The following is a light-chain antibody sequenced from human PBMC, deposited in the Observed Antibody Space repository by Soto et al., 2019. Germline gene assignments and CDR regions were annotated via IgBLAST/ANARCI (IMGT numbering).Light chain of an antibody. CDR3: QQYGSSSWT. CDR1: QSVSSSY. CDR2: GAS. V-gene: IGKV3-20*01. Sequence: EMVLPQSPGTLSLSPGERATLSCSASQSVSSSYLAWYQQKPGQAPRLLIYGASSRVTGIPDRFSGSGSGTAFTLTISRLEPEDFAVYYCQQYGSSSWTFGQGTKVEIK. J-gene: IGKJ1*01.